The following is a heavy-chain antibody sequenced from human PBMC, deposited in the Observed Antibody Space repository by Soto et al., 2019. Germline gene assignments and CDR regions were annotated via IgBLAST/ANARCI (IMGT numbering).Heavy chain of an antibody. Sequence: KPSETLSLTCTVSGGSISSSSYYWGWIRQPPGKGLEWIGSIYYSGSTYYNPSLKSRVTISVDTSKNQFSLKLSSVTAADTAVYYCARSVLAGAGIAVAAPDYDYWGQGTLVTVSS. D-gene: IGHD6-19*01. CDR3: ARSVLAGAGIAVAAPDYDY. CDR2: IYYSGST. V-gene: IGHV4-39*01. CDR1: GGSISSSSYY. J-gene: IGHJ4*02.